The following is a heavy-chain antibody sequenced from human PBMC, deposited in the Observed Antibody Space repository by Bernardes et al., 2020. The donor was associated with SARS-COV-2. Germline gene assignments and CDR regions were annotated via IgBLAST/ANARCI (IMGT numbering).Heavy chain of an antibody. D-gene: IGHD2-2*01. Sequence: GGPLRLCCTSCGFTFSDHYMDWVHQAPGKGPEWVGRIRKKANSYSTEYAASVKGRFTISRDDSKNSLHLQMNSLKTEDTAVYYCARATEVVPATMDYWGQGTLVTVSS. CDR3: ARATEVVPATMDY. J-gene: IGHJ4*02. CDR1: GFTFSDHY. V-gene: IGHV3-72*01. CDR2: IRKKANSYST.